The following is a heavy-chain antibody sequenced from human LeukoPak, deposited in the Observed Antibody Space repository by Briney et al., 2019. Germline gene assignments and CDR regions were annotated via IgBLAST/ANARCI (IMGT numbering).Heavy chain of an antibody. CDR1: GFSLSCCG. V-gene: IGHV3-33*05. Sequence: GGSLRLSCAASGFSLSCCGMNWVRQAPGKGLEWVGGIKFDGIQEFYADSVKGRFTVSKDTSKNTLHLQMDSLRAEDTAVYYCASGSLGHYYDSSGYEYWGQGTLVTVSS. CDR3: ASGSLGHYYDSSGYEY. J-gene: IGHJ4*02. D-gene: IGHD3-22*01. CDR2: IKFDGIQE.